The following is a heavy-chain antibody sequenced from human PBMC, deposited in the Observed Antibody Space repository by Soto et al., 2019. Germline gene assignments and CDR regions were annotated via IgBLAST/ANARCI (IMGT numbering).Heavy chain of an antibody. CDR1: GGSISSSSYY. CDR3: ARHFVVVPAARYPYYFDY. D-gene: IGHD2-2*01. J-gene: IGHJ4*02. CDR2: IYYSGST. Sequence: QLQLQESGPGLVKPSETLSLTCTVSGGSISSSSYYWGWIRQPPGKGLEWIGSIYYSGSTYYNPSLKSRVNISVDTSKNQFSLKLSSVTAADTAVYYCARHFVVVPAARYPYYFDYWGQGTLVTVSS. V-gene: IGHV4-39*01.